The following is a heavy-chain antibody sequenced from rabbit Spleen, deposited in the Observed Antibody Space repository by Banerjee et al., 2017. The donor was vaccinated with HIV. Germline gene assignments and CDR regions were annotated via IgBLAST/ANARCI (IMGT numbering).Heavy chain of an antibody. V-gene: IGHV1S40*01. J-gene: IGHJ6*01. CDR3: STDAGASFSTCGMDL. D-gene: IGHD8-1*01. Sequence: QSLEESGGGLVKPGASLTLTCKASGFSFNNGYDMCWVRQAPGKGLEWIACIYAGSSSCTYSATWAKSRITTSKTSSSTVTLQITSLTAADTAAYFCSTDAGASFSTCGMDLWGQGTLVTVS. CDR1: GFSFNNGYD. CDR2: IYAGSSSCT.